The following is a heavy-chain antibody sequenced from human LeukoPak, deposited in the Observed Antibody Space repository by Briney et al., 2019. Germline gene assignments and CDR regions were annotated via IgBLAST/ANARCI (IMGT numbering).Heavy chain of an antibody. CDR3: ARDANFGYDAFDV. Sequence: GRSLRLSCAASGFTFSSYGMHWVRQAPGKGLEWVAVIWDDGSNKYYADSVKGRFTISRDNSKNTLYLQVNSLRAEGTAVYYCARDANFGYDAFDVWGQGTMVTVSS. V-gene: IGHV3-33*01. J-gene: IGHJ3*01. CDR1: GFTFSSYG. CDR2: IWDDGSNK. D-gene: IGHD3-10*01.